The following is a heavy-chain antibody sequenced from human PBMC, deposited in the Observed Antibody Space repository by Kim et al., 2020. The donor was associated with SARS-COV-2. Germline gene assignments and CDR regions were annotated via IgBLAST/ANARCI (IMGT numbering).Heavy chain of an antibody. Sequence: YGDSVRGRFTDSSDNAKNLLYLQMNCLRVEDTAVYYCASPIRTLPWLIDYWGQGTLLVVSS. V-gene: IGHV3-7*01. D-gene: IGHD6-19*01. J-gene: IGHJ4*02. CDR3: ASPIRTLPWLIDY.